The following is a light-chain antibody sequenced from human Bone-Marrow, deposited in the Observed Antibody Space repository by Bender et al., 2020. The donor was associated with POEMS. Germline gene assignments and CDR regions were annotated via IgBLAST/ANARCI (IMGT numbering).Light chain of an antibody. CDR2: QDS. Sequence: SYEVTQPPSVSVSPGQTASITCSGDKLGDKFVSWYQQKPGQSPVLVMFQDSKRPSGIPERFSGSNSGNRATLTIGGTQAMDEADYYCQTWDTSSGDYVFGTGAKVTVL. V-gene: IGLV3-1*01. CDR3: QTWDTSSGDYV. J-gene: IGLJ1*01. CDR1: KLGDKF.